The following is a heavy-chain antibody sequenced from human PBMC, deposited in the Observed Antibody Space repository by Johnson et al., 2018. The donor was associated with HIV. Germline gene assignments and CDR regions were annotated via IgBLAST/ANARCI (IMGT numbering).Heavy chain of an antibody. V-gene: IGHV3-15*01. D-gene: IGHD4-23*01. Sequence: VQLVESGGGLVKPGGSLRLSCAASGFTFSNAWMSWVRQAPGKGLEWVGRIKSKTDGGTTDYAAPVKGRFTISRDDSKNTLYLQMNSLRVEDSAVYYCARGQRGGKSAFDIWGQGTLVTVSS. CDR3: ARGQRGGKSAFDI. J-gene: IGHJ3*02. CDR2: IKSKTDGGTT. CDR1: GFTFSNAW.